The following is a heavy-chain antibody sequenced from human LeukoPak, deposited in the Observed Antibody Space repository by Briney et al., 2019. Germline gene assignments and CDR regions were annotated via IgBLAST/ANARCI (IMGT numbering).Heavy chain of an antibody. V-gene: IGHV3-23*01. CDR3: ARDRRLRFLEWPLYYYYMDV. CDR1: GFTFSSYA. D-gene: IGHD3-3*01. Sequence: GGSLRLSCAASGFTFSSYAMSWVRQAPGKGLEWVSGISGSGGSTYYADSVKGRFTISRDNAKNSLYLQMNSLRAEDTALYYCARDRRLRFLEWPLYYYYMDVWGKGTTVTVSS. J-gene: IGHJ6*03. CDR2: ISGSGGST.